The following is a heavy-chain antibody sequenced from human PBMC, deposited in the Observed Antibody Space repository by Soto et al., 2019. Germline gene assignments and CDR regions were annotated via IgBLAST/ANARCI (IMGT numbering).Heavy chain of an antibody. J-gene: IGHJ6*02. CDR2: ISSNGVSM. CDR3: ARLASLGHPYYFGMDV. V-gene: IGHV3-11*01. CDR1: GFTFSDYY. Sequence: LRLSCVASGFTFSDYYMTWIRQAPGKGLEWVSYISSNGVSMYYGDSVKGRFTISRDDAENSLHLQMNSLRAEDTAVYYCARLASLGHPYYFGMDVWGQGTTVTVSS.